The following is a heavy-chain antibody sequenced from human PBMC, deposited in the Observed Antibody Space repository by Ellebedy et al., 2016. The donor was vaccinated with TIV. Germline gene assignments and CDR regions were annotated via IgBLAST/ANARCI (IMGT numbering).Heavy chain of an antibody. Sequence: PGGSLRLSCEASGLIFSSYWMTWVRQPPGKGLEWVASIKQDGSETYNVDIVKGRFTISRANAKNSLFLDMKSLSAEDTAVYYCGGNSFDFWGQGTLVTVSS. CDR2: IKQDGSET. CDR3: GGNSFDF. V-gene: IGHV3-7*01. J-gene: IGHJ4*02. CDR1: GLIFSSYW.